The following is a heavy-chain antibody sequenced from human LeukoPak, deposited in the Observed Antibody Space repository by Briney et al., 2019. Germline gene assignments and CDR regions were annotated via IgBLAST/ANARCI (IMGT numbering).Heavy chain of an antibody. V-gene: IGHV3-7*04. J-gene: IGHJ4*02. CDR3: TRVGYIDEGIDY. Sequence: GSLRLSCVASGFPFSSYWMTWVRQAPGKGLEWVANIKQDGSKKSYVDSVKGRFTISRDNAKNSLYLQMNSLRAEDTAIYYCTRVGYIDEGIDYWGQGTLVTVSS. D-gene: IGHD5-24*01. CDR2: IKQDGSKK. CDR1: GFPFSSYW.